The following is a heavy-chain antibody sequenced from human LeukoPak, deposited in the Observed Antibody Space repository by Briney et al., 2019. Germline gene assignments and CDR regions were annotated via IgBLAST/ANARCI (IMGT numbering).Heavy chain of an antibody. CDR2: IRYDGGNK. Sequence: PGGSLRLSCAASRFTFSTYDMHWVRQAPGKGLEWVAFIRYDGGNKYYADSVKGRFTISRDNSKNTLYLQMNSLRPEDTAVYYCADSAFSNWGQGTLVTVSS. CDR3: ADSAFSN. D-gene: IGHD1-26*01. J-gene: IGHJ4*02. CDR1: RFTFSTYD. V-gene: IGHV3-30*02.